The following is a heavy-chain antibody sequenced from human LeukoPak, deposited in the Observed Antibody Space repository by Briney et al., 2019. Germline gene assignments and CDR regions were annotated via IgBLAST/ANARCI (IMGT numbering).Heavy chain of an antibody. V-gene: IGHV4-39*07. CDR1: GGSISSSSYY. J-gene: IGHJ4*02. CDR3: ALGGYRESGLDY. Sequence: SETLCLTCTVSGGSISSSSYYWGWIRQPPGKGLEWIGSIYYSGSTYYNPSLKSRVTISVDTSKNQFSLKLSSVTAADTAVYYCALGGYRESGLDYWGQGTLVTVSS. D-gene: IGHD6-13*01. CDR2: IYYSGST.